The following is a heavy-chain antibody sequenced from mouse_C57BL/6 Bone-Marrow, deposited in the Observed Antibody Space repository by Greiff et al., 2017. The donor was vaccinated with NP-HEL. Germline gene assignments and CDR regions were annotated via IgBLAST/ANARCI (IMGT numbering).Heavy chain of an antibody. D-gene: IGHD2-2*01. CDR3: ARQGDLLWFHWYFDV. J-gene: IGHJ1*03. CDR1: GFTFSDYG. Sequence: EVKLMESGGGLVQPGGSLKLSCAASGFTFSDYGMAWVRQAPRKGPEWVAFISNLAYSIYYADTVTGRFTISRENAKNTLYLEMSSLRSEDTAMYYCARQGDLLWFHWYFDVWGTGTTVTVSS. V-gene: IGHV5-15*01. CDR2: ISNLAYSI.